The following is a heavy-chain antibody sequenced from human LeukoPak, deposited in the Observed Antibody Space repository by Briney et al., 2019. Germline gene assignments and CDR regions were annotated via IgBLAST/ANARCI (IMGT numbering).Heavy chain of an antibody. Sequence: PGGSLRLSCAASGFTFSSYGMHWVRQAPGKGLEWVAFIRYDGSNKYYADSVKGRFTISRDNSKNTLYLQMNSLRAEDTAVYYCAKEYSGYDRPSYGYDGSWGQGTLVTVSS. CDR1: GFTFSSYG. J-gene: IGHJ5*02. V-gene: IGHV3-30*02. CDR3: AKEYSGYDRPSYGYDGS. D-gene: IGHD5-12*01. CDR2: IRYDGSNK.